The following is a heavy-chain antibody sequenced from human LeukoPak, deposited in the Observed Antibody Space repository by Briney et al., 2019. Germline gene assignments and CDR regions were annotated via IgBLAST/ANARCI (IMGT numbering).Heavy chain of an antibody. CDR1: GGSFSGYY. V-gene: IGHV4-34*01. D-gene: IGHD5-24*01. Sequence: SETLSLTSAVYGGSFSGYYWSWIRQPPGKGLEWIGEINHSGSTNYNPSLKSRVTISVDTSKNQFSLKLSSVTAADTAVYYCARHGGRDGYPFDYWGQGTLVTVSS. CDR3: ARHGGRDGYPFDY. CDR2: INHSGST. J-gene: IGHJ4*02.